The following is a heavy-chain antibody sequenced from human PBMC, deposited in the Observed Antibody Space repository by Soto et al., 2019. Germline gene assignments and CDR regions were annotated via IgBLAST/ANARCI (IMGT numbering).Heavy chain of an antibody. CDR1: GFTFSSYA. J-gene: IGHJ4*02. Sequence: GGSLRLSCAASGFTFSSYAMSWVRQAPGKGLEWVSAISGSGGSTYYADSVKGRFTISRDNSKNTLYLQMNSLRAEDTAVYYCAKLHALTYYYDSSGFLWGQGTLVTVSS. D-gene: IGHD3-22*01. CDR2: ISGSGGST. V-gene: IGHV3-23*01. CDR3: AKLHALTYYYDSSGFL.